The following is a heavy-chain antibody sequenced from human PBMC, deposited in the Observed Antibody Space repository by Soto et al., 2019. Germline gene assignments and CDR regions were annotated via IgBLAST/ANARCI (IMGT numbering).Heavy chain of an antibody. CDR2: ISYNGIDK. CDR1: GFTFSDHG. J-gene: IGHJ4*02. D-gene: IGHD5-12*01. V-gene: IGHV3-30*03. CDR3: ASGEGRNGHDIRFDY. Sequence: QMQLVESGGGVVQPGRSLRLSCAASGFTFSDHGIHWVRQAPGKGLEWVADISYNGIDKWYADSVKGRFTISRDNYRDTVYLQMNGLRPEDTAVHYCASGEGRNGHDIRFDYWGQGTLVTVSS.